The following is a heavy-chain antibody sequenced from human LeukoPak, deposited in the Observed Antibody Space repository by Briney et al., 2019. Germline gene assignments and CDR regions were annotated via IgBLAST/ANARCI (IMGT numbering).Heavy chain of an antibody. CDR1: GYSFTSYW. D-gene: IGHD3-22*01. CDR3: ARRRGYDSSGYYQGGGSFDY. V-gene: IGHV5-51*01. J-gene: IGHJ4*02. CDR2: IYPGDSDT. Sequence: GESLKISCKGSGYSFTSYWIGWVRQMPGKGLEWMGIIYPGDSDTRYSPSFQGQVTISADKSISTAYLQWSSLKASDTATYYCARRRGYDSSGYYQGGGSFDYWGQGTLVTVSS.